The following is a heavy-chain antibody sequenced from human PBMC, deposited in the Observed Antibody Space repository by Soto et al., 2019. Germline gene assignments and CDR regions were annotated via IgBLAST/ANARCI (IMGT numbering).Heavy chain of an antibody. D-gene: IGHD3-3*01. V-gene: IGHV4-59*01. J-gene: IGHJ5*02. CDR3: ARGYNDFWSGYFTWFDP. Sequence: SETLSLTCTVSGGSISSYYWSWIRQPPGKGLEWIGYIYSSGSTNYNPSLKSRVTISLDTSKNQFSLKLSSVTAADTAVYYCARGYNDFWSGYFTWFDPWGQGTLLTVSS. CDR2: IYSSGST. CDR1: GGSISSYY.